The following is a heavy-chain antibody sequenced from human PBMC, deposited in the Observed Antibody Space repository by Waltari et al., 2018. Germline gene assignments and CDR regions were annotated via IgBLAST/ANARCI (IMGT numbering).Heavy chain of an antibody. CDR3: VSYPIFQGAVDAFDI. CDR2: ISDDGSST. J-gene: IGHJ3*02. V-gene: IGHV3-30*03. Sequence: QVQLVESGGGVVQSGRSLRLSCAASGFTFSPYGMLWVRQAPGKGLEWVAVISDDGSSTYYGDSVKGRFTLSRDNSRNTLNLQMNRLRTEDTAMYYCVSYPIFQGAVDAFDIWGQGTMVTVSS. D-gene: IGHD3-3*02. CDR1: GFTFSPYG.